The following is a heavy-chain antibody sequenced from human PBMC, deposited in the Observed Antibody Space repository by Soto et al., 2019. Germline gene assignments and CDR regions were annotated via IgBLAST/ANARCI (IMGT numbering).Heavy chain of an antibody. CDR3: ARGLGP. CDR1: GGSISSGGYF. V-gene: IGHV4-30-2*01. Sequence: QLQLQESGSGLVKPSQTLSLTCVVSGGSISSGGYFWSWIRQPPGKGLEWIGYTYHSGSTYYDPSLKSRVTISVDRSKNQFSLKLSSVTAADTAVYYCARGLGPWGQGTLVTVSS. CDR2: TYHSGST. J-gene: IGHJ5*02. D-gene: IGHD3-10*01.